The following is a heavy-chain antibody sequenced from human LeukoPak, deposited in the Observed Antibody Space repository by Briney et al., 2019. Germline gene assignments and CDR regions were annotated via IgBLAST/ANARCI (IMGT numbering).Heavy chain of an antibody. CDR1: GFTFSNHG. Sequence: PGRSLTLSCGASGFTFSNHGMHWVRQAPGKGLEWAAVIWYDGSNKYYADSVEGRFTISRDNSKNTVYLQMNSLRAEDTAVYYCARDIRSIIMDVWGQGTTVIDSS. CDR2: IWYDGSNK. J-gene: IGHJ6*02. D-gene: IGHD6-6*01. CDR3: ARDIRSIIMDV. V-gene: IGHV3-33*01.